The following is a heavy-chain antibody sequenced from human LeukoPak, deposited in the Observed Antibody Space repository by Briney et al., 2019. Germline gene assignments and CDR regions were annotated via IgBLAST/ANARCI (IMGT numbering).Heavy chain of an antibody. CDR2: ISAYNGNT. Sequence: ASVKVSCKASGYTFTSYGISWVRQAPGQGLEWMGWISAYNGNTNYAQKLQGRVTMTTDTPTSTAYMELRSLRSDDTAVYYCARSTGRSPPKNYYYYGMDVWGQGTTVTVSS. J-gene: IGHJ6*02. CDR1: GYTFTSYG. V-gene: IGHV1-18*01. D-gene: IGHD2-2*01. CDR3: ARSTGRSPPKNYYYYGMDV.